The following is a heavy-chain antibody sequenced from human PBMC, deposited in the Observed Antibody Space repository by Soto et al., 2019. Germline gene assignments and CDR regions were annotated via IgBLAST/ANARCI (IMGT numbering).Heavy chain of an antibody. CDR3: GRNYDFWGGYPDLIRLGMDV. Sequence: QVQLVESGGGVVQPGRSLRLSCAASGFTFSSYGMHWVRQAPGKGLEWVAVIWYDGSNKYYADSVKGRFTISRDNSKNTLSLQMNSLRAEDTAVYYCGRNYDFWGGYPDLIRLGMDVWGQGTTVTVSS. V-gene: IGHV3-33*01. CDR1: GFTFSSYG. CDR2: IWYDGSNK. J-gene: IGHJ6*02. D-gene: IGHD3-3*01.